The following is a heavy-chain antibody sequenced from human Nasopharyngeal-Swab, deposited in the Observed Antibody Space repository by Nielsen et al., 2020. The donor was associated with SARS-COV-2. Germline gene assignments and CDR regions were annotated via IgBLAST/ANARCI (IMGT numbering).Heavy chain of an antibody. D-gene: IGHD2-2*01. CDR1: GFTFSSYG. V-gene: IGHV3-33*01. Sequence: GSLRLSCAASGFTFSSYGMHWVRQAPGKGLEWVAVIWCDGSNKYYADSVKGRFTISRDNSKNTLYLQMNSLRAEDTAVYYCARGVPAAAFDYWGQGTPVTVSS. CDR2: IWCDGSNK. J-gene: IGHJ4*02. CDR3: ARGVPAAAFDY.